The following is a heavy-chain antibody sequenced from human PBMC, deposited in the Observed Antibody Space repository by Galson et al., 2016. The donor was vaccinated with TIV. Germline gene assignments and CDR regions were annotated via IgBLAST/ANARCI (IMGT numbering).Heavy chain of an antibody. CDR1: GITFSSYA. Sequence: SLRLSCAASGITFSSYAMSWVRQAPGKGLEWVSAISGGGGSTYYADSVKGRFTISRDNSKSTLDLQLDSLRVEDTAVYYCAKMDSSGLSYARRFDYWGQGTLVTVSS. CDR2: ISGGGGST. J-gene: IGHJ4*02. D-gene: IGHD3-22*01. CDR3: AKMDSSGLSYARRFDY. V-gene: IGHV3-23*01.